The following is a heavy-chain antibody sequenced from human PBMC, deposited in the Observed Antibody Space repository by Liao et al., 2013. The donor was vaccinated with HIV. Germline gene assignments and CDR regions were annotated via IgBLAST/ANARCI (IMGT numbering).Heavy chain of an antibody. CDR3: ARDQNTAMVNYYYYMDV. CDR1: GGSISSYY. D-gene: IGHD5-18*01. J-gene: IGHJ6*03. Sequence: QVQLQESGPGLVKPSETLSLTCTVSGGSISSYYWSWIRQPPGKGLEWIGYIYYSGSTNYNPSLKSRVTISVDTSTNQFSLKVSSVTAADTAVYYCARDQNTAMVNYYYYMDVWGKGTTVTVSS. CDR2: IYYSGST. V-gene: IGHV4-59*12.